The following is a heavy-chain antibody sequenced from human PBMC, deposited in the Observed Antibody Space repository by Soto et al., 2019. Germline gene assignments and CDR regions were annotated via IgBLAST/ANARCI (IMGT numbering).Heavy chain of an antibody. J-gene: IGHJ6*02. V-gene: IGHV4-34*01. CDR2: INHSGST. D-gene: IGHD4-17*01. CDR3: AGHDYGDYVSQFSGMDV. CDR1: CGSFSSYY. Sequence: SETLSLTCAVYCGSFSSYYWSWIRQPPGKGLEWIGEINHSGSTNYNPSLKSRVTTSVDTSKNQFSLKLSSVTDADTAVYYCAGHDYGDYVSQFSGMDVWGQGTTVTVSS.